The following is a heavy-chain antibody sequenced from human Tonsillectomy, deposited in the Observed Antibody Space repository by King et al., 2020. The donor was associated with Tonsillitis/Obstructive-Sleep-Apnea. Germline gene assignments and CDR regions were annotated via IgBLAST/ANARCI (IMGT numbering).Heavy chain of an antibody. D-gene: IGHD5-12*01. Sequence: VQLVESGGGLVKPGGSLRLSCAASGFTFSDYYMSWIRQAPGKGLEWVSYISSSSSYTNYADSVKGRFTISRDTAKNSLYLQMNSLRAEDTAVYYCARGSRGYSGYDFANYYYYYMDVWGKGTTVTVSS. CDR2: ISSSSSYT. CDR3: ARGSRGYSGYDFANYYYYYMDV. CDR1: GFTFSDYY. V-gene: IGHV3-11*05. J-gene: IGHJ6*03.